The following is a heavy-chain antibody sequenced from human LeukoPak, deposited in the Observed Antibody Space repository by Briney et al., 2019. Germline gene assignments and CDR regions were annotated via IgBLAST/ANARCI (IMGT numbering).Heavy chain of an antibody. CDR3: TKLARAPRDFDY. CDR2: SRDKGNSYTT. Sequence: GGSLRLSCAASGFTFSDHYIDWVRQAPGKGLEWVGRSRDKGNSYTTAYAASVRGRFTISRDDSKNSLYLQMNSLKIEDTAVYYCTKLARAPRDFDYWGQGTLVTVS. D-gene: IGHD3-10*01. V-gene: IGHV3-72*01. J-gene: IGHJ4*01. CDR1: GFTFSDHY.